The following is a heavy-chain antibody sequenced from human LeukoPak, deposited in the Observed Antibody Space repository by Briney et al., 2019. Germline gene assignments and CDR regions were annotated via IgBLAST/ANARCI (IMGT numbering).Heavy chain of an antibody. Sequence: TGGSLRLSCAASGFTFSNYAMNWVRQAPGKGLEWVSVISGSGRTTYSTDSVKGRFTISRDKSKNTVYLQMNSLRGEDTALYYCAKSIVNSGTYIPFDYWGQGTLVTVSS. CDR2: ISGSGRTT. CDR3: AKSIVNSGTYIPFDY. V-gene: IGHV3-23*01. CDR1: GFTFSNYA. D-gene: IGHD1-26*01. J-gene: IGHJ4*02.